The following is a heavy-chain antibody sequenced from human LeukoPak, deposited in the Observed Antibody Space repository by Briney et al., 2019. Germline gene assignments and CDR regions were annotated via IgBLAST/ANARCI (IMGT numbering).Heavy chain of an antibody. CDR3: TTEEALFLFDY. CDR1: GFTFSNAW. D-gene: IGHD2-21*01. J-gene: IGHJ4*02. V-gene: IGHV3-15*01. CDR2: IKSKTDGGTT. Sequence: GGSLTLSCAASGFTFSNAWMSWVRQAPGKGLEWVGRIKSKTDGGTTDYAAPVKGRFTISRDDSKNTLYLQMNSLKTEDTAVYYCTTEEALFLFDYWGQGTLVTVSS.